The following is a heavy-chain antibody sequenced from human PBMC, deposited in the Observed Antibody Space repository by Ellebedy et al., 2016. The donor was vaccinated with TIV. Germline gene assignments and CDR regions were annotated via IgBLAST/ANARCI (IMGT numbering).Heavy chain of an antibody. V-gene: IGHV3-66*01. J-gene: IGHJ5*02. Sequence: GESLKISCAASGFIVSSCFMSWVRQAPGKGLEWVSIIYTDGGTNYTDSVRDRFTISRDDSGNTLYLQMNGLRAEDTAVYYCARDPGGGGDYGDNWFDPWGQGTLVTVFS. CDR2: IYTDGGT. CDR1: GFIVSSCF. D-gene: IGHD3-16*01. CDR3: ARDPGGGGDYGDNWFDP.